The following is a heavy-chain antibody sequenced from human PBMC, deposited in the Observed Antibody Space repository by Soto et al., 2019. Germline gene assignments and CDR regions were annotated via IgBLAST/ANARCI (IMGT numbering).Heavy chain of an antibody. CDR2: IIPIFGTA. CDR1: GCTFSSYA. J-gene: IGHJ4*02. Sequence: SVKVSCKASGCTFSSYAISWVRQAPGQGLEWMGGIIPIFGTANYAQKFQGRVTITADESTSTAYMELSSLRSEDTAVYYCARGMLFGVDMRLYFDYWGQGTLVTVSS. CDR3: ARGMLFGVDMRLYFDY. V-gene: IGHV1-69*13. D-gene: IGHD3-3*01.